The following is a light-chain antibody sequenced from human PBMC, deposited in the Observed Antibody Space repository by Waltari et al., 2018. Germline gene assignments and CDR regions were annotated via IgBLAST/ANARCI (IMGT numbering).Light chain of an antibody. V-gene: IGKV4-1*01. Sequence: DIVMTQSPDSLTVSLGERATINCKSSQSVLYSSNNKNYLAWFQKKPGQPPKLLIYWASTRESGVPDRFSGSGSGTDFTLTISSLQAEDVAVYYCQQYYGIPGFGQGTKVEIK. CDR1: QSVLYSSNNKNY. CDR3: QQYYGIPG. J-gene: IGKJ1*01. CDR2: WAS.